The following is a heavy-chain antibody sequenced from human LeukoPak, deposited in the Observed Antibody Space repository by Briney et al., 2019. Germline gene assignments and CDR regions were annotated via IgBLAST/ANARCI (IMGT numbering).Heavy chain of an antibody. CDR2: IYSGGST. CDR1: GFTVSSNY. Sequence: PGGSLRLSCAASGFTVSSNYMSWVRQAPGKGLEWVSVIYSGGSTYYADSVKGRFTISRDNSKNTLYLQMNSLRAEDTAVYYCARERPAAGTGEDAFDIWGQGTMVTVSS. V-gene: IGHV3-66*01. CDR3: ARERPAAGTGEDAFDI. D-gene: IGHD6-13*01. J-gene: IGHJ3*02.